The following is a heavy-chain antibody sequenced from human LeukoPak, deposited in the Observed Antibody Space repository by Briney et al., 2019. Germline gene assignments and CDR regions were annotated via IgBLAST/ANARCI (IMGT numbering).Heavy chain of an antibody. V-gene: IGHV4-34*01. D-gene: IGHD4-23*01. CDR1: GGSFSGYY. CDR2: INHSGST. Sequence: PSETLSLTCAVYGGSFSGYYWSWLRQPPGKGLEWIGEINHSGSTNYNPSLKSRVTISVDTSKNQFSLKLSSVTAADTAVYYCASRTTVVTPWDWFDPWGQGTLVTVSS. CDR3: ASRTTVVTPWDWFDP. J-gene: IGHJ5*02.